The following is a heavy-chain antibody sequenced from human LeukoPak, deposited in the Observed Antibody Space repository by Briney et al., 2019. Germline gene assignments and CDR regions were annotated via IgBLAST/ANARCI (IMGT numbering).Heavy chain of an antibody. Sequence: GGSLRLSCAASGFTFSSYSLNWVRQAPGRGLEWVSSISSSSSYVDYADSVKGRFTISRDNAKNSLYLQMDSLRVEDTAVYYCARDPPSRGTRYFDYWGQGTLVTVSS. CDR3: ARDPPSRGTRYFDY. V-gene: IGHV3-21*01. CDR1: GFTFSSYS. J-gene: IGHJ4*02. D-gene: IGHD3-16*01. CDR2: ISSSSSYV.